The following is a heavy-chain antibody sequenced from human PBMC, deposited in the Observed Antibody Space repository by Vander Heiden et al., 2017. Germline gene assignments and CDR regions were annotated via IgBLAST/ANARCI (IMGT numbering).Heavy chain of an antibody. CDR1: GFTSSSHS. V-gene: IGHV3-23*01. D-gene: IGHD4-4*01. J-gene: IGHJ3*02. CDR3: AKCPTTVVEMATQDDAFDI. CDR2: ISGSGGST. Sequence: VKLLESGGGSVRPGGSLGLSWSASGFTSSSHSITWVRQAPGKGLEWVSAISGSGGSTYYADSVKGRFTISRDNSKNTLYLQMNSLRAEDTAVYYCAKCPTTVVEMATQDDAFDIWGQGTMVTVSS.